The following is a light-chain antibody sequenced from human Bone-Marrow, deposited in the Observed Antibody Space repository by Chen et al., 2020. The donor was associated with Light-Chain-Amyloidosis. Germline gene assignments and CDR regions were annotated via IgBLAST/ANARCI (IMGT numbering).Light chain of an antibody. CDR1: LTISSNY. CDR2: GSS. CDR3: QQYGTSPLT. Sequence: EIVLTQCPGTLSLSPGEGANLSCRASLTISSNYLTWYQQKFGQAPRLLIYGSSSRATVIPDRFTGSGSGTDFTLTINRLEPEDFAMYYCQQYGTSPLTFGGGTKVEIK. J-gene: IGKJ4*01. V-gene: IGKV3-20*01.